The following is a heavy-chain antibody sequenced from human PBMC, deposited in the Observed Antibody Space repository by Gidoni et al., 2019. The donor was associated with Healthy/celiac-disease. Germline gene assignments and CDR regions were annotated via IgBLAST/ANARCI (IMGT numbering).Heavy chain of an antibody. CDR2: IWYDGSNK. D-gene: IGHD4-17*01. V-gene: IGHV3-33*01. CDR3: ARDYGGNSGLFYYYYYMDV. Sequence: QVQLVESGGGVVQPGRSLRLSCAASGFTFSRYGMHWVRQAPGKGLEWVAVIWYDGSNKYYADSVKGLFTISRDNSKNTLYLQMNSLRAEDTAVYYCARDYGGNSGLFYYYYYMDVWGKGTTVTVSS. CDR1: GFTFSRYG. J-gene: IGHJ6*03.